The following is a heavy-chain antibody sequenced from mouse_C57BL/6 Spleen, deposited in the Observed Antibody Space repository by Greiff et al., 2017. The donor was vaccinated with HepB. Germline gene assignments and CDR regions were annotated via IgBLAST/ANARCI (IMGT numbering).Heavy chain of an antibody. CDR3: ARSSQLRLQWFAY. J-gene: IGHJ3*01. D-gene: IGHD3-2*02. Sequence: QVQLQQPGAELVMPGASVKLSCKASGYTFTSYWMHWVKQRPGQGLEWIGEIDPSDSYTNYNQKFKGKSTLTVDKSSSTAYMQLSSLTSEDSAVYYCARSSQLRLQWFAYWGQGTLVTVSA. CDR1: GYTFTSYW. CDR2: IDPSDSYT. V-gene: IGHV1-69*01.